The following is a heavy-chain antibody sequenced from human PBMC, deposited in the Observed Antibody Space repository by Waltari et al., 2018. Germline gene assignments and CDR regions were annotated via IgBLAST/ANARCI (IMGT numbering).Heavy chain of an antibody. D-gene: IGHD4-17*01. V-gene: IGHV4-59*01. CDR1: GGPISSYY. J-gene: IGHJ6*02. Sequence: QVQLQESGPGLVKPSETLSLTCTVSGGPISSYYWRWSRQPPGQGLEWIGYIYYRRSTNYNPSLKSQVTISVDTSKNQFSLKLSSVTAADTAVYYCAGGYTVAKGQNPYYYYGMDVWGQGTTVTVSS. CDR2: IYYRRST. CDR3: AGGYTVAKGQNPYYYYGMDV.